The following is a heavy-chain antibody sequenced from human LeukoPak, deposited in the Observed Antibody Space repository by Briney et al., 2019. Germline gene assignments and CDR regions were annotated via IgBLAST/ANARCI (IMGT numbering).Heavy chain of an antibody. J-gene: IGHJ4*02. Sequence: GGSLRLSCAASGFTVSSNFMSWVRQAPGKGLEWVSVIYSADTTYYADSVKGRFTISRDNSKNTLYLQMNSLRVEDTAVYYCARLHHDSSGYDLGYWGQGTLVTVSS. CDR1: GFTVSSNF. CDR3: ARLHHDSSGYDLGY. V-gene: IGHV3-53*01. D-gene: IGHD3-22*01. CDR2: IYSADTT.